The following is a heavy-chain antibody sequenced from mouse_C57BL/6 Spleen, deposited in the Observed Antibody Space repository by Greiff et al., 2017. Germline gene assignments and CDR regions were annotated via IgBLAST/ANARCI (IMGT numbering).Heavy chain of an antibody. Sequence: VQLQQSGAELAMPGASVKLSCKASGYTFTSYGISWVKQRTGQGLEWIGEIYPRSGNTYYNEKFKGKATLTADKSSSTAYMELRSLTSEDSAVYFCARGPLITTVVATSYFDYWGQGTTLTVSS. CDR1: GYTFTSYG. CDR3: ARGPLITTVVATSYFDY. CDR2: IYPRSGNT. D-gene: IGHD1-1*01. V-gene: IGHV1-81*01. J-gene: IGHJ2*01.